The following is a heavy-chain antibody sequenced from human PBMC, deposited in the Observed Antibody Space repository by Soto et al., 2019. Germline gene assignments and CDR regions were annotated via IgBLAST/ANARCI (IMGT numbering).Heavy chain of an antibody. Sequence: QVQLVQSGAEVKKPGASVKVSCKASGYTFTGHYIHWVRQAPEQGPEWMGEIGPESGATRYAQKFQGRVTMTRDMSITTVYMELNNLSRDDTAVYYCGRGRSGQIVVFYWGQGTPVTVSS. CDR1: GYTFTGHY. D-gene: IGHD5-12*01. V-gene: IGHV1-2*02. J-gene: IGHJ4*02. CDR3: GRGRSGQIVVFY. CDR2: IGPESGAT.